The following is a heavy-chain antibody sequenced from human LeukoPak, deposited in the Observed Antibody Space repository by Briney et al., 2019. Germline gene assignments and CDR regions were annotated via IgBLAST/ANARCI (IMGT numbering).Heavy chain of an antibody. CDR2: XIPILGIA. Sequence: XIPILGIANYAQKFQGRVTINADKSTSKAYMELSSLRSEDTAVYYCARDVHNGYSYGTYFDYWGQGTLVTVSS. J-gene: IGHJ4*02. V-gene: IGHV1-69*04. D-gene: IGHD5-18*01. CDR3: ARDVHNGYSYGTYFDY.